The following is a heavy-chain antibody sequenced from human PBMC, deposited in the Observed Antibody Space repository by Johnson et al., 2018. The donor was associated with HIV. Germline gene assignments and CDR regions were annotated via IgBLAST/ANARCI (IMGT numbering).Heavy chain of an antibody. V-gene: IGHV3-7*01. CDR3: ARERAVTTKGYDEDAFDI. CDR2: IKQDGSEK. Sequence: MQLVESGGGVVQPGRSLRLSCAASGFTFSSYAMHWVRQAPGKGLEWVANIKQDGSEKYYVDSVKGRLTISRDNSKNTLYLQMSSLRAEDTALYYCARERAVTTKGYDEDAFDIWGQGTMVTVSS. D-gene: IGHD4-17*01. CDR1: GFTFSSYA. J-gene: IGHJ3*02.